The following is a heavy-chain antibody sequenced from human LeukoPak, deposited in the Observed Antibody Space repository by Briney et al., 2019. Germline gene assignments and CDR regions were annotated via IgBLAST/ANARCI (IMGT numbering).Heavy chain of an antibody. Sequence: GGSLRLSCVASRFTFSIYWMSWVRQAPGKGLEGGANIKEDGGEEYYVDSVKGRFSISRDNPKNSLYLQMNSLRAEDTAVYYCARERMGPRGTFDIWGQGTMVTVSS. J-gene: IGHJ3*02. D-gene: IGHD3-16*01. CDR1: RFTFSIYW. CDR3: ARERMGPRGTFDI. V-gene: IGHV3-7*01. CDR2: IKEDGGEE.